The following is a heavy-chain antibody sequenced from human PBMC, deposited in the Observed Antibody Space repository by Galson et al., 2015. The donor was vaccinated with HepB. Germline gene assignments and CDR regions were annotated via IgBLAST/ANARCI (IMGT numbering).Heavy chain of an antibody. J-gene: IGHJ3*02. V-gene: IGHV4-59*11. CDR2: IYYSGST. D-gene: IGHD3-9*01. CDR3: ARLQTDWEGFEI. CDR1: GGSISSHY. Sequence: SETLSLTCTVSGGSISSHYWSWIRQPPGKGLEWIGYIYYSGSTNYNPSLKSRVTISVDTSKNQFSLKLSSVTAADTAVYYCARLQTDWEGFEIWGQGTMVTVSS.